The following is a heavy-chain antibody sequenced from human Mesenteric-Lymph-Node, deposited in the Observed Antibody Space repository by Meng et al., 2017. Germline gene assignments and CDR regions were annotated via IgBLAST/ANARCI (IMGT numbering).Heavy chain of an antibody. Sequence: QLQRLDAGPGLVNPSQTLSLTCTVSGGSISSGDYYWSWIRQPPGKGLEWIGYIYYSGSTYYNPSLKSRVTISVDTSKNQFSLKLSSVTAADAAVYYCGRDQGRELINHWGQGALVTVSS. D-gene: IGHD1-7*01. CDR3: GRDQGRELINH. J-gene: IGHJ4*02. CDR1: GGSISSGDYY. CDR2: IYYSGST. V-gene: IGHV4-30-4*01.